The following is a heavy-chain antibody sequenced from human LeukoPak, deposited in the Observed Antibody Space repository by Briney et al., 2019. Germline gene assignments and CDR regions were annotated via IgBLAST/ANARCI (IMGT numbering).Heavy chain of an antibody. CDR1: GYTFTGYY. Sequence: ASVKVSCKASGYTFTGYYMHWVRQAPGQGLEWMGWINPNSGGTNYAQKFQGWVTMTRDTSISTAYMELSRLRSDDTAVYYCARGGIAARLGLDYWGQGTLVTVSS. CDR3: ARGGIAARLGLDY. CDR2: INPNSGGT. D-gene: IGHD6-6*01. J-gene: IGHJ4*02. V-gene: IGHV1-2*04.